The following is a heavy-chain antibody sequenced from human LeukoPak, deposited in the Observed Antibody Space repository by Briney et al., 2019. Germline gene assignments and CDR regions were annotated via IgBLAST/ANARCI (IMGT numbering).Heavy chain of an antibody. CDR3: AKGPKLGEGFHCDS. V-gene: IGHV3-23*01. D-gene: IGHD1-7*01. J-gene: IGHJ4*02. Sequence: PGGSLRLSCAASGFTFNSNALSWVRQAPGKGLEWVSATSGNEDNKYYADSVKGRFTISRDISKNTLYLQMNSLRVEDTAVYYCAKGPKLGEGFHCDSWGQGTLVTVSS. CDR2: TSGNEDNK. CDR1: GFTFNSNA.